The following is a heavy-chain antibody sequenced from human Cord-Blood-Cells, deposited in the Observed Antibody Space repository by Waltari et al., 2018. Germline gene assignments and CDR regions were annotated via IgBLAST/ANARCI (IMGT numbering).Heavy chain of an antibody. D-gene: IGHD3-3*01. V-gene: IGHV1-69*08. CDR3: ARDRGSNYDFWSGPESYYYGMDV. CDR2: IIPILGIA. Sequence: QVQLVQSGAEVKKPGSSVKVSCKASGGTFRSYTISWVRQAPGQGLEWMGRIIPILGIANYAQKFQGRVTITADKSTSTAYMELSSLRSEDTAVYYCARDRGSNYDFWSGPESYYYGMDVWGQGTTVTVSS. CDR1: GGTFRSYT. J-gene: IGHJ6*02.